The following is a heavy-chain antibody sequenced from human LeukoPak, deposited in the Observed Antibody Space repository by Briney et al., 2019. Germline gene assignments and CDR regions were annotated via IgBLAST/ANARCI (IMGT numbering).Heavy chain of an antibody. Sequence: ASVKVSCKASGYTFTSYGISWVRQAPGQGPEWMGWINPDNGNSKYAESLQGRVTMTTDTSTSTAYMELTSLRSDDTAIYYCARDAYDRNWSYFDSWGQGTLVTVSS. CDR2: INPDNGNS. CDR3: ARDAYDRNWSYFDS. V-gene: IGHV1-18*01. D-gene: IGHD1-1*01. J-gene: IGHJ4*02. CDR1: GYTFTSYG.